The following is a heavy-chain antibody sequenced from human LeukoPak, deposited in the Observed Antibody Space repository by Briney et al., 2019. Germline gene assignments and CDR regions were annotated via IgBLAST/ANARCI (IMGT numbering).Heavy chain of an antibody. D-gene: IGHD3-3*01. CDR1: GYTFTDYY. CDR3: ARAAHYDFWSGPFDY. J-gene: IGHJ4*02. V-gene: IGHV1-2*02. CDR2: INPNSGGT. Sequence: ASVKVSCKASGYTFTDYYMHWVRQAPGQGLEWMGWINPNSGGTNYAQKFQGRVTMTRDTSISTAYMELSTLTSDDTAVYFCARAAHYDFWSGPFDYWGQGTLVTVSS.